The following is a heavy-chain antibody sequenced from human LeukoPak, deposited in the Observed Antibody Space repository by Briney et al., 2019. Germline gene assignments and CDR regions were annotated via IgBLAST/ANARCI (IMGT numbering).Heavy chain of an antibody. V-gene: IGHV4-59*01. CDR3: ARGYCSGGSCYEDFDY. D-gene: IGHD2-15*01. CDR1: GGSISSYY. J-gene: IGHJ4*02. CDR2: IYYSGST. Sequence: SETLSLTCTVSGGSISSYYWSWIRQPPGKGLEWIGYIYYSGSTNYNPSLKSRVTISVDTSKNQFSLKLSSVTAADTAVYYCARGYCSGGSCYEDFDYWGQGTLVTVSS.